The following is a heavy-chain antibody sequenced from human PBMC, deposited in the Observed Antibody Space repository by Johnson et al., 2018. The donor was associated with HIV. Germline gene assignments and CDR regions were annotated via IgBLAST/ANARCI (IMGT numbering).Heavy chain of an antibody. Sequence: EVQLVESGGGVVQPGRSLRLSCAASGCTFSSYGMHWVRQAPGKGLEWLSYITSSGTSSYYADSEKGRVTISRDNAKNSLYLQMNSLRAEDTAVYFCARAINDAFDIWGQGTMVTVSP. CDR1: GCTFSSYG. CDR3: ARAINDAFDI. V-gene: IGHV3-21*05. J-gene: IGHJ3*02. CDR2: ITSSGTSS.